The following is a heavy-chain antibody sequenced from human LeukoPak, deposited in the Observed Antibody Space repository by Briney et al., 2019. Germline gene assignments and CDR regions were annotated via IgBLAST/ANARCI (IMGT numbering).Heavy chain of an antibody. D-gene: IGHD4-17*01. CDR2: INHSGST. V-gene: IGHV4-39*07. CDR1: GGSISSSSYY. CDR3: ARGGYYGDYGY. Sequence: SETLSLTCTVSGGSISSSSYYWGWIRQPPGKGLEWIGEINHSGSTNYNPSLKSRVTISVDTSKNQFSLKLSSVTAADTAVYYCARGGYYGDYGYWGQGTLVTVSS. J-gene: IGHJ4*02.